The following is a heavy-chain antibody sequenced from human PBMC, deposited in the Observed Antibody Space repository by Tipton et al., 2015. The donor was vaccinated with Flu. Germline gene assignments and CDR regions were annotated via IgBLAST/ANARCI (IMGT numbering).Heavy chain of an antibody. CDR2: ISQDGSEK. CDR1: EFTFSSYW. V-gene: IGHV3-7*04. CDR3: ARAVGSSSSY. J-gene: IGHJ4*02. D-gene: IGHD6-13*01. Sequence: SLRLSCAASEFTFSSYWMHWVRQAPGKGLEWVAHISQDGSEKYYVDSVEGRFTISRDNAKSSLYLQMNSLRAEDTAVYYCARAVGSSSSYWGQGTLVTVSS.